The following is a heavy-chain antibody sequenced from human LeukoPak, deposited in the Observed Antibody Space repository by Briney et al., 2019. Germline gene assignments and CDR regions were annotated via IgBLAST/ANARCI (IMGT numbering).Heavy chain of an antibody. CDR2: ISAYNGNT. J-gene: IGHJ5*02. V-gene: IGHV1-18*01. D-gene: IGHD2-15*01. CDR3: ARVPLVVVAATNWFDP. Sequence: ASVKVSCKASGYTFTSYGFSWVRQAPGQGLEWMGWISAYNGNTNYAQKLQGRVTMTTDTSTSTAYMELRSLRSDDTAVYYCARVPLVVVAATNWFDPWGQGTLVTVSS. CDR1: GYTFTSYG.